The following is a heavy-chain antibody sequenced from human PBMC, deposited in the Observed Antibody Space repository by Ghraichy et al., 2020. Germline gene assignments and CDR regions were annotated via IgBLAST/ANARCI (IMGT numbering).Heavy chain of an antibody. D-gene: IGHD6-19*01. J-gene: IGHJ4*02. V-gene: IGHV4-61*02. Sequence: SETLSLTCTVSGGSISSDGYYWSWIRQPAGKGLEWIGIGRIYSSGSTNYNPSLKSRVTISVDTSKNQFSLKLSSVTAADTAVYYCARGYRQWPIDYWGQGTLVTVSS. CDR3: ARGYRQWPIDY. CDR1: GGSISSDGYY. CDR2: GRIYSSGST.